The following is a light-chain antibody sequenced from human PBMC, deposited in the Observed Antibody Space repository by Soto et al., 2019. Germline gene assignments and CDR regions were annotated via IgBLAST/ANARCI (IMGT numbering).Light chain of an antibody. Sequence: DIRVTHSPSFLSASVGDRVTITCRASQGISSYLAWFQQKPGRAPNLLIYGASTLQSGVPSRFSGSGSGTDFTLTISNLQPEDFATYYCQQLNAYPLTFGQGTRLEIK. CDR2: GAS. V-gene: IGKV1-9*01. J-gene: IGKJ5*01. CDR1: QGISSY. CDR3: QQLNAYPLT.